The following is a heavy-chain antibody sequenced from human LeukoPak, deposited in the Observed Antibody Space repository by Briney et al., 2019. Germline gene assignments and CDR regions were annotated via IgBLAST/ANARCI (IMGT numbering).Heavy chain of an antibody. V-gene: IGHV3-23*01. CDR3: AKSHSVQQRGYFGY. Sequence: GGSLRLSCAASGFSFTTYAMSWVRQAPGKGLEWVSSIANSGVDTFYADSVKGRFTISRDNSKNTLYLQMNSLRAEDMAVYYCAKSHSVQQRGYFGYLGQGTLVTVSS. CDR2: IANSGVDT. CDR1: GFSFTTYA. J-gene: IGHJ4*02. D-gene: IGHD1-1*01.